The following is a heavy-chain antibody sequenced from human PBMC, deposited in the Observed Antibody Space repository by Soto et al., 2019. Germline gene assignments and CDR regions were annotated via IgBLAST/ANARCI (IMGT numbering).Heavy chain of an antibody. J-gene: IGHJ1*01. Sequence: SETLSLTCTVSGGSLGSSSYYCGWIRQSPGKGLEWIGNIYYSGNTFYNPSLKSRVTISVDTSKNQFYLHLSSVTAADTAIFYCASIAAPGTTHLGCWGQGTLGTVSS. CDR3: ASIAAPGTTHLGC. V-gene: IGHV4-39*01. D-gene: IGHD6-13*01. CDR2: IYYSGNT. CDR1: GGSLGSSSYY.